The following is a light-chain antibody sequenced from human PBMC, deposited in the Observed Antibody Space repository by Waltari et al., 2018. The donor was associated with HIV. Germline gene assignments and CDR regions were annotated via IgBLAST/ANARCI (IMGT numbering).Light chain of an antibody. J-gene: IGLJ3*02. CDR3: QSYDSSLSGWV. Sequence: QSVLTQPPSVSGAPGQRVTISCTGSSSNIGAGYDVHWYQQLPGTAPKPLSYGNTIRPSVVPDRFSGSKSGTSASLAITGLQAEDEADYYCQSYDSSLSGWVFGGGTKLTVL. CDR1: SSNIGAGYD. V-gene: IGLV1-40*01. CDR2: GNT.